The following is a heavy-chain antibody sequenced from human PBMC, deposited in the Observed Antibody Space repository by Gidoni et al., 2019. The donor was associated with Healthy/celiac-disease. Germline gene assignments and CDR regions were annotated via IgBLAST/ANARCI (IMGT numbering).Heavy chain of an antibody. CDR2: IYTSGST. V-gene: IGHV4-61*02. Sequence: QVQLQESGPGLVKPSQTLSLTCTVSGGSISSGSYYWSWIRQPAGKGLEWIGRIYTSGSTNYNPSLKSRVTISVDTSKNQFSLKLSSVTAADTAVYYCARHIAARHLDYWGQGTLVTVSS. J-gene: IGHJ4*02. CDR3: ARHIAARHLDY. D-gene: IGHD6-6*01. CDR1: GGSISSGSYY.